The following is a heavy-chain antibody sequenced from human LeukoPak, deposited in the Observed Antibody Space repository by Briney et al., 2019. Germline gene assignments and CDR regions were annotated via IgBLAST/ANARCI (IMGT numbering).Heavy chain of an antibody. CDR3: AIRKGATSFDY. Sequence: GGSLRLSCAASGFTFSSYAMSWARQAPGKGLEWVSAISGSGGSTYYADSVKGRFTISRDNSKNTLYLQMNSLRAEDTAVYYCAIRKGATSFDYWGQGTLVTVSS. CDR1: GFTFSSYA. CDR2: ISGSGGST. D-gene: IGHD1-26*01. J-gene: IGHJ4*02. V-gene: IGHV3-23*01.